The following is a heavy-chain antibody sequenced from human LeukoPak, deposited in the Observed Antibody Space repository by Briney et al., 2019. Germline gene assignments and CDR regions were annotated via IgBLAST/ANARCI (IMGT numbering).Heavy chain of an antibody. J-gene: IGHJ4*02. CDR3: TRGRGYTYGYCFDY. V-gene: IGHV3-49*04. D-gene: IGHD5-18*01. CDR1: GFTFGDFA. Sequence: GGSLRLSCTASGFTFGDFAMSGVRQAPGKGLEWVGFIRTKAYGGTTEYAASVKGRFTISRDDSKSIAYLQMNSLKTEDTAVYYCTRGRGYTYGYCFDYWGQGTLVTVSS. CDR2: IRTKAYGGTT.